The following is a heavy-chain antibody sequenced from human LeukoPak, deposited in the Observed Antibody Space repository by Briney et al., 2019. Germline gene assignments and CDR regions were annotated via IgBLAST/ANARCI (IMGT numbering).Heavy chain of an antibody. V-gene: IGHV3-33*08. CDR2: IWYDGSNK. CDR3: ARDSRYYYMDV. J-gene: IGHJ6*03. CDR1: GFTFSSYW. Sequence: GGSLRLSCAASGFTFSSYWMSWVRQAPGKGLEWVAVIWYDGSNKYYADSVKGRFTISRDNSKNTLYLQMNSLRAEDAAVYYCARDSRYYYMDVWGKGTTVTVSS.